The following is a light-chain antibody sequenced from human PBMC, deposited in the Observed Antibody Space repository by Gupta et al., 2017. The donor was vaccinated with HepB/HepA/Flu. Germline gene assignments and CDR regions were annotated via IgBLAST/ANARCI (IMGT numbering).Light chain of an antibody. V-gene: IGKV3-11*01. CDR2: DAS. Sequence: EIVLTQSPATLSLSPGERATLSCRASQNIAGYLAWYQQKPGQAPRLLIYDASNRATDIPARFSGSGSGTEFTLTINSLEPEDFAVYYCQQRSNWPPITFGQGTRLEIK. CDR3: QQRSNWPPIT. J-gene: IGKJ5*01. CDR1: QNIAGY.